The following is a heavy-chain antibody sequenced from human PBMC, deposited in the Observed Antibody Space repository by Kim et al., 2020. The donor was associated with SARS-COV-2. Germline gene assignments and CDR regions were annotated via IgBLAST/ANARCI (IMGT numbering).Heavy chain of an antibody. Sequence: GGSLRLSCAASGFTFSDYYMSWIRQAPGKGLEWVSYISSSSSYTNYADSVKGRFTISRDNAKNSLYLQMNSLRAEDTAVYYCARLPRGYCSGGSCYQDYWGQGTLVTVSS. CDR2: ISSSSSYT. V-gene: IGHV3-11*06. CDR1: GFTFSDYY. J-gene: IGHJ4*02. D-gene: IGHD2-15*01. CDR3: ARLPRGYCSGGSCYQDY.